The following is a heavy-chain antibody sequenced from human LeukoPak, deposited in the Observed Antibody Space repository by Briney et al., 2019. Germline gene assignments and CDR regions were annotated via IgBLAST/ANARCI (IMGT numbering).Heavy chain of an antibody. CDR3: ARDGRVDPAKAFDI. D-gene: IGHD1-26*01. J-gene: IGHJ3*02. CDR2: IYYSGST. Sequence: SETLSLTSTVSGGSISSYYWSWIRQPPGKGLEWIGYIYYSGSTNYNPSLKSRVTISVDTSKNQFSLKLSSVTAADTAVYYCARDGRVDPAKAFDIWGQGTMVTVSS. CDR1: GGSISSYY. V-gene: IGHV4-59*01.